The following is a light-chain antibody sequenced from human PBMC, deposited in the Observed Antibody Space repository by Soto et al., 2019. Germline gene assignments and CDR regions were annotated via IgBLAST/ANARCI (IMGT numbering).Light chain of an antibody. V-gene: IGKV1-9*01. Sequence: IQLTQSPSSLSASVGHRVTITCRASQDIAIYLAWYQQKPGEAPKLLIYAASTLYGGVPSRFSGSGSGTDFALTITSLQAEDFATYYCQQLRMYPSTVGGGTKVDIK. CDR3: QQLRMYPST. J-gene: IGKJ4*01. CDR2: AAS. CDR1: QDIAIY.